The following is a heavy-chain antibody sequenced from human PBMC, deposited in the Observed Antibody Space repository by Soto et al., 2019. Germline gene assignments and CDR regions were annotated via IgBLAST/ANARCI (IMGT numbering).Heavy chain of an antibody. J-gene: IGHJ4*02. CDR2: IIPIFGTA. V-gene: IGHV1-69*13. D-gene: IGHD3-10*01. Sequence: SVKVSCKASGGTFSSYAISWVRQAPGQGLEWMGGIIPIFGTANYAQKFQGRVTITADESTSTAYMELSSLRSDDTAVYYCARDRNTLFRGESVDCWGQGTLVPVYS. CDR3: ARDRNTLFRGESVDC. CDR1: GGTFSSYA.